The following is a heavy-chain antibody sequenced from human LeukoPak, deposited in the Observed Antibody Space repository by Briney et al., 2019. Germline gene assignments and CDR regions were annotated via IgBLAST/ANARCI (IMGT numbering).Heavy chain of an antibody. V-gene: IGHV3-23*01. J-gene: IGHJ4*02. CDR1: EFTFSSYA. CDR3: ARGNGDYRQGSVSADY. D-gene: IGHD4-17*01. Sequence: PGASLRLSCAASEFTFSSYAMSWVRQAPGKGLEWVSTITGSGATTYYADSVKGRFTISRDISKNTLYLYLQMNSLRAEDTAVYYCARGNGDYRQGSVSADYWGQGTLVTVSS. CDR2: ITGSGATT.